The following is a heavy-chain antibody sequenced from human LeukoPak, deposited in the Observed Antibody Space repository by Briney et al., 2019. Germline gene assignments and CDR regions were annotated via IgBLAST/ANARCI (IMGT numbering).Heavy chain of an antibody. Sequence: PSGSLTLTCTTYGFTFTDYVYSYDHQAPGKGLEWVSGINWNGGDTDYADSVQGRFTISRDNATNTLYLQMNSLRAEDTAFYYCASINAVATTDSWGQGTLVTVSS. J-gene: IGHJ4*02. CDR2: INWNGGDT. V-gene: IGHV3-20*04. D-gene: IGHD1-26*01. CDR3: ASINAVATTDS. CDR1: GFTFTDYV.